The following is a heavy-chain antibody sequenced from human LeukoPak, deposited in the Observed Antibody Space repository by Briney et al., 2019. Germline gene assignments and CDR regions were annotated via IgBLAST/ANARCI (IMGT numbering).Heavy chain of an antibody. CDR2: ISAYNGNT. D-gene: IGHD3-3*01. J-gene: IGHJ4*02. V-gene: IGHV1-18*01. CDR1: GYTFTSYG. Sequence: ASVKVSCKASGYTFTSYGISWVRQAPRQGLEWMGWISAYNGNTNYAQKLQGRVTMTTDTSTSTAYMELRSLRSDDTAVYYCARRPPYYDFWSGYYAVDYWGQGTLVTVSS. CDR3: ARRPPYYDFWSGYYAVDY.